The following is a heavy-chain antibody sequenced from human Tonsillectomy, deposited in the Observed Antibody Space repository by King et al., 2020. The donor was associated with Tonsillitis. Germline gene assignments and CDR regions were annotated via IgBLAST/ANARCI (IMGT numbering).Heavy chain of an antibody. CDR3: ARSGYSSGYHDF. D-gene: IGHD6-19*01. V-gene: IGHV4-61*02. J-gene: IGHJ4*02. CDR1: DASISGGSYY. Sequence: LQLQESGPGLVKPSQTLSLTCTVSDASISGGSYYCSWIRQPAGKGLEWIGRIYTSGNTKYNPSFKSRVTISIDTSKTQFSLMLSSVTVADTAVYYCARSGYSSGYHDFWGQGTLVTVSS. CDR2: IYTSGNT.